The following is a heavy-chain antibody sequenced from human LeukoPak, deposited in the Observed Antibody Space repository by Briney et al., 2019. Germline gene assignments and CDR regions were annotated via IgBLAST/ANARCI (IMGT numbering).Heavy chain of an antibody. D-gene: IGHD6-19*01. V-gene: IGHV1-8*03. J-gene: IGHJ3*02. CDR2: MNPNSGNT. CDR1: GYTFTSYD. CDR3: ARSSQYSSGWSGDAFDI. Sequence: GASLKFSCKASGYTFTSYDINWVRQATGQGLEGMGWMNPNSGNTGYAQKFQGRVTITRNTSISTAYMELSSLRSEDTAVYYCARSSQYSSGWSGDAFDIWGQGTMVTVSS.